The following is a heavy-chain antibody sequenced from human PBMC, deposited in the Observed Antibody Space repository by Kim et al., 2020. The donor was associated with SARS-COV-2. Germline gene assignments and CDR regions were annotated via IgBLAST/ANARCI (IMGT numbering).Heavy chain of an antibody. Sequence: SNPSFQGQVTISADKSISTAYLQWSSLKASDTAMYYCARLAPDDTAMVTYWGQGTLVTVSS. V-gene: IGHV5-51*01. CDR3: ARLAPDDTAMVTY. J-gene: IGHJ4*02. D-gene: IGHD5-18*01.